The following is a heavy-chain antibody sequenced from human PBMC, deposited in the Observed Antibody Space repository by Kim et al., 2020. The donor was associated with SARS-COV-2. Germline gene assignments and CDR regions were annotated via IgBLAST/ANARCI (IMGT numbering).Heavy chain of an antibody. Sequence: SVKVSCKASGGTFSSYAISWVRQAPGQGLEWMGRIIPILGIANYAQKFQGRVTITADKSTSTAYMELSSLRSEDTAVYYCARAARDCSSTSCYKEGVIGYYYYYMDVWGKGTTVTVSS. CDR1: GGTFSSYA. D-gene: IGHD2-2*02. CDR3: ARAARDCSSTSCYKEGVIGYYYYYMDV. J-gene: IGHJ6*03. CDR2: IIPILGIA. V-gene: IGHV1-69*04.